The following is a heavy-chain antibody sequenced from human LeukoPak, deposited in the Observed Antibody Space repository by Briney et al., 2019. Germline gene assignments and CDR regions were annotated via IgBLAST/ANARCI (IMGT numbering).Heavy chain of an antibody. CDR3: ARVMGSSSWKHFDY. CDR1: GFTFSSYS. Sequence: PGGSLRLSCAASGFTFSSYSMNWVRQAPGKGLEWVSYISSSSSTIYYADSVKGRFTISRDNAKNSLYLQMNSLRAEDTAVYYCARVMGSSSWKHFDYWGQGTLVTVSS. V-gene: IGHV3-48*04. D-gene: IGHD6-13*01. CDR2: ISSSSSTI. J-gene: IGHJ4*02.